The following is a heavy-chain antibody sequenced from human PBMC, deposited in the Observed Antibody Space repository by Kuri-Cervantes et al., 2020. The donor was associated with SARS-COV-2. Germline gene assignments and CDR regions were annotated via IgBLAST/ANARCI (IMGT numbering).Heavy chain of an antibody. D-gene: IGHD3-3*01. J-gene: IGHJ4*02. CDR1: GFTFSSYW. Sequence: GGSLRLSCAASGFTFSSYWVSWVRQAPGKGLEWVANIKQDGSEKYYVDSVKGRFTISRDNAKNSLYLQMNSLRAEDTAMYYCARDQNYDFWSGSKRGHFDYWGQGTLVTVSS. V-gene: IGHV3-7*03. CDR2: IKQDGSEK. CDR3: ARDQNYDFWSGSKRGHFDY.